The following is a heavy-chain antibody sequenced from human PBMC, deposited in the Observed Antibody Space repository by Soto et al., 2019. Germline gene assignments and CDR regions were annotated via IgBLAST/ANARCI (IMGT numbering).Heavy chain of an antibody. J-gene: IGHJ4*02. V-gene: IGHV4-4*02. CDR3: ASLGTAATTFDY. Sequence: QVQLQESGPGLVKPSGTVSLICAVSGGSISSRNWWSWVRQPPGKGLEWIGEISHGGSTNYNPSLKSRVTISEAQSKNQFSLKLTSMTAADTAVYYCASLGTAATTFDYWGQGTLVTVSS. CDR1: GGSISSRNW. CDR2: ISHGGST. D-gene: IGHD1-7*01.